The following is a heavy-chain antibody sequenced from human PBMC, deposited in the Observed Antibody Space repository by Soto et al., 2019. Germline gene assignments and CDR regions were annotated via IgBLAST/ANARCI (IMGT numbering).Heavy chain of an antibody. CDR3: ARLVGDCSGGSCYNWFDP. V-gene: IGHV5-51*01. CDR2: IYPGDSDT. Sequence: PGESLKISCKGSGYSFTSYWIGWVRQMPGKGLEWMGIIYPGDSDTRYSPSFQGQVTISADKSISTAYLQWSSLKASDTAMYYCARLVGDCSGGSCYNWFDPWGQGTLVTVSS. CDR1: GYSFTSYW. D-gene: IGHD2-15*01. J-gene: IGHJ5*02.